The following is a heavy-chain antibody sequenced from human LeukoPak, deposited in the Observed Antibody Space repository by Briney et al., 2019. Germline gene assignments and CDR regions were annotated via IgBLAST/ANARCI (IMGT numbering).Heavy chain of an antibody. CDR3: AGEGAAAGIDY. Sequence: GGSLRLSCAASGFTFSSYALHWVRQAPGKGLEYVSAISSNGGSTYYANSVKGRFTISRGNTKNTLYLQMGSLRAEDMAVYYCAGEGAAAGIDYWGQGTLVTVAS. V-gene: IGHV3-64*01. CDR2: ISSNGGST. D-gene: IGHD6-13*01. CDR1: GFTFSSYA. J-gene: IGHJ4*02.